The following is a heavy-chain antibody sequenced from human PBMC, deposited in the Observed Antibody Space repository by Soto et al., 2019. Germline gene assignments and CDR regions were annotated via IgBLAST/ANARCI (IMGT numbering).Heavy chain of an antibody. V-gene: IGHV1-24*01. J-gene: IGHJ6*03. CDR3: AREGYSGFQYYYYYYMDV. D-gene: IGHD5-12*01. CDR1: GYTLTELS. CDR2: FDPEDGET. Sequence: ASVKVSCKVSGYTLTELSMHWVRQAPGKGLEWMGGFDPEDGETIYAQKFQGRVTMTEDTSTDTAYMELSRLRSDDTAVYYCAREGYSGFQYYYYYYMDVWGKGTTVTVSS.